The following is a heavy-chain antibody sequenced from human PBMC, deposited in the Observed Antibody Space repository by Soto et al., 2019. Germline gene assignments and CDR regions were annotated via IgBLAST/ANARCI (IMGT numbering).Heavy chain of an antibody. J-gene: IGHJ4*02. CDR1: GYTFTSYG. V-gene: IGHV1-18*01. CDR2: ISAYNGNT. CDR3: ASEMADTVTTSCLDY. Sequence: QVQLVQSGAEVKKPGASVKVSCKASGYTFTSYGISWVRQAPGQGLEWMGWISAYNGNTNYAQKLQGRVTMTADTSTSTAYMELRLLRSDDTAVYYCASEMADTVTTSCLDYWGQGTLVTVSS. D-gene: IGHD4-17*01.